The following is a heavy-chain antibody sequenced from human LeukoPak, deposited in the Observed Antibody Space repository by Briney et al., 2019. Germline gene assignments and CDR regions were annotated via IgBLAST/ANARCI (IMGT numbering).Heavy chain of an antibody. V-gene: IGHV3-7*04. J-gene: IGHJ4*02. Sequence: GGSLRLSCTASGFSFSTFWMNWVRQAPGKGLEWAANIKHDGSVKYYVDSVKGRFTISRDNAMQSLYLQMNSLRAEDTAVYYCAGGVSYWGRGTLVTVSS. CDR1: GFSFSTFW. CDR3: AGGVSY. CDR2: IKHDGSVK.